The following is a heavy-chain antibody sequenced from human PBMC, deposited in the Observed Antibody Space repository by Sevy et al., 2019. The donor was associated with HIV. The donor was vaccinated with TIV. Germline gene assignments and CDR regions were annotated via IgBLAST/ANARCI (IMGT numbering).Heavy chain of an antibody. CDR2: ISHDGSHK. J-gene: IGHJ4*02. V-gene: IGHV3-30*04. CDR3: ARDPTIYASGWYYFDY. Sequence: GESLKISCAASGFTFRNYAIHWVRQAPGKGLEWVAVISHDGSHKYFADSVKGRFTISRDNSKNTLYLQMNSLRAEDTAMYYCARDPTIYASGWYYFDYWGQGTLVTVSS. D-gene: IGHD6-19*01. CDR1: GFTFRNYA.